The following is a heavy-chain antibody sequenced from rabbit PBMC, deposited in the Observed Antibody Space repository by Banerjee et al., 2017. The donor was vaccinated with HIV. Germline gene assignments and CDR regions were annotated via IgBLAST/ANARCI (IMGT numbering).Heavy chain of an antibody. Sequence: QEQLEESGGGLVKPEGSLTLTCKASGFDLSSYYYMCWVRQAPGKGLEWIGCIYTGDGSTYYASWAKGRFTISKASSTTMTLQMPSLTAADTATYFCARRHNSGGDTGTALHLWGPGTLVTVS. V-gene: IGHV1S45*01. D-gene: IGHD1-1*01. CDR3: ARRHNSGGDTGTALHL. CDR2: IYTGDGST. CDR1: GFDLSSYYY. J-gene: IGHJ4*01.